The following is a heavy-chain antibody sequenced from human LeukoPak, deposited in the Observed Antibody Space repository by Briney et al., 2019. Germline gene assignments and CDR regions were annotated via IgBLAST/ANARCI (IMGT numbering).Heavy chain of an antibody. Sequence: GGSLRLSCTASGFTFSDHAMHWVRQAPGKGLEWVTVISYHARDQFYANSVKGRFTVSRDNSRNTLYLQMNSLRAEDSAVYYCAAQPCINGICYLDYWGQGTLVTVSS. CDR2: ISYHARDQ. V-gene: IGHV3-30*04. J-gene: IGHJ4*02. CDR3: AAQPCINGICYLDY. D-gene: IGHD2-8*01. CDR1: GFTFSDHA.